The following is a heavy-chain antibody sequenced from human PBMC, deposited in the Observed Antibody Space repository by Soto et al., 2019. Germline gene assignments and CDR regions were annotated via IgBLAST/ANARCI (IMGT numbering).Heavy chain of an antibody. CDR1: GGSISSYY. J-gene: IGHJ5*02. CDR2: VYSSETT. CDR3: AHRRGYFSLFDP. Sequence: SETLSLTCSVSGGSISSYYWTWIRQPPGKGLEWIGYVYSSETTNYNPSLKSRVTMSVDTSKNQVVLTMTNMDPVDTATYYCAHRRGYFSLFDPWGQGTLVTVSS. D-gene: IGHD3-9*01. V-gene: IGHV4-59*01.